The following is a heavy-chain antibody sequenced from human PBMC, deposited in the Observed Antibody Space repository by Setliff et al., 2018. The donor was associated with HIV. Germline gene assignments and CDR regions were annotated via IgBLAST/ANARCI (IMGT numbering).Heavy chain of an antibody. CDR3: AGGASFDKSGYYNAHLSFDY. D-gene: IGHD3-22*01. J-gene: IGHJ4*02. CDR2: ISYDGSNK. CDR1: GFTFSTYA. V-gene: IGHV3-30*04. Sequence: GGSLRLSCAASGFTFSTYAMHWVRQAPGKGLQWVAVISYDGSNKYYADSVKGRFTISRDNSKNTLYLQMNSLRAEDTALYYCAGGASFDKSGYYNAHLSFDYWGQGTLVTAPQ.